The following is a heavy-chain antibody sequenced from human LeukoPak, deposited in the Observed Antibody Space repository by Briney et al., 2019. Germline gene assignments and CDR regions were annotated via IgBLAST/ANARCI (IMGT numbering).Heavy chain of an antibody. CDR2: IYHSGNT. D-gene: IGHD1-26*01. V-gene: IGHV4-38-2*02. Sequence: PSETLSLTCTVSGYSISTGYYWGWIRQPPGKGLEWIGSIYHSGNTYYNPSLKSRVTISVDTSKNQFSLKLSSVTAADTAVYYCARMTVGAPGDWGQGTLVTVS. CDR1: GYSISTGYY. J-gene: IGHJ4*02. CDR3: ARMTVGAPGD.